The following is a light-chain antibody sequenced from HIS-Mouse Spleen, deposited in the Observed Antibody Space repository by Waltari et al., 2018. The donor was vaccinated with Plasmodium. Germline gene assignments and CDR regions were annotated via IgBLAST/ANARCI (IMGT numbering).Light chain of an antibody. CDR2: AAF. J-gene: IGKJ2*01. CDR1: QSISSY. Sequence: DIQMTQSPSSLSASVGDRVTITCRASQSISSYLNWYQQKPGKAPKLLIYAAFSLQSGVPERFSGSGSGTDFTLTISSLQPEDFATYYCQQSYSTPPYTFGQGTKLEIK. V-gene: IGKV1-39*01. CDR3: QQSYSTPPYT.